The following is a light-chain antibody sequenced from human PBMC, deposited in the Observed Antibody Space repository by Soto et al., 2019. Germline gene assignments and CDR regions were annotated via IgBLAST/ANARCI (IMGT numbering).Light chain of an antibody. J-gene: IGKJ1*01. Sequence: DIQMTQSPSSLSASVGDRVTITCRASQSIRIYLNWYQQKPGKAPELLILAASSLQSGVPSRFSGSGSGTACTITISRLQPEDFAPYYCQQSGDTPPWTFGQGTKVEIK. CDR1: QSIRIY. CDR3: QQSGDTPPWT. CDR2: AAS. V-gene: IGKV1-39*01.